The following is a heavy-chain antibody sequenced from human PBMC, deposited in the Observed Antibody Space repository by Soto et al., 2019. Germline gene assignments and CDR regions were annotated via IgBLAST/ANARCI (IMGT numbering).Heavy chain of an antibody. V-gene: IGHV1-3*01. D-gene: IGHD5-18*01. Sequence: GASVKVSCKASGYTFSSYAMHWVRQAPGQRLEWMGWINAGNGNTKYSQKFQGRVTITRDTSASTAYMELSSLRSEDTAVYYCARAKYSYYYYYGMDVWGQGTTVTVSS. J-gene: IGHJ6*02. CDR3: ARAKYSYYYYYGMDV. CDR1: GYTFSSYA. CDR2: INAGNGNT.